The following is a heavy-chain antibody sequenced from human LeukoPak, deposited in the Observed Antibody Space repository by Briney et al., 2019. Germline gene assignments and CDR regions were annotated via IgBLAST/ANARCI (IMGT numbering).Heavy chain of an antibody. J-gene: IGHJ2*01. Sequence: PGGSPRLSCAASGFTFSNYDMHWVRQATGKGLEWVSAIGTAGNTYYPASVRGRFTISRDNAENFLYLQMNSLRAEDTAVYYCVRESTTVRGIIDYFDLWGRGTLVTVSS. V-gene: IGHV3-13*04. CDR1: GFTFSNYD. CDR3: VRESTTVRGIIDYFDL. D-gene: IGHD3-10*01. CDR2: IGTAGNT.